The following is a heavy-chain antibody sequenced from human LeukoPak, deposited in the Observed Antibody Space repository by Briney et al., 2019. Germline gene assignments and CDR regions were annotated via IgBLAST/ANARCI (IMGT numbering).Heavy chain of an antibody. Sequence: ASVKVSCKASGYTFTSYFMHWVRQAAGQGLEWNGIINPSGGSTNYAQKFQGRVTMTRDTSTSTVYMELSSLRSEDTAVYYCARAHYYDSSDYGGIEHWGQGTLVTVSS. CDR2: INPSGGST. CDR1: GYTFTSYF. CDR3: ARAHYYDSSDYGGIEH. J-gene: IGHJ1*01. V-gene: IGHV1-46*01. D-gene: IGHD3-22*01.